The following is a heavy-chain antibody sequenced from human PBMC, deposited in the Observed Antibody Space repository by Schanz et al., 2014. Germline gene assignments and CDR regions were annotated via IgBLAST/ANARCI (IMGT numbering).Heavy chain of an antibody. CDR1: GYTFTSYV. D-gene: IGHD1-26*01. V-gene: IGHV1-18*01. CDR2: ISAYNGNT. Sequence: QVQLVQSGAEVKKPGASVKVSCKASGYTFTSYVIIWVRQAPGQGLEWMGWISAYNGNTNYAQNLQGRVTMTTDTSTSTVYMELRSLTSDDSAVYYCARDRDQWDGNYLDYWGQGTLVTVSS. J-gene: IGHJ4*02. CDR3: ARDRDQWDGNYLDY.